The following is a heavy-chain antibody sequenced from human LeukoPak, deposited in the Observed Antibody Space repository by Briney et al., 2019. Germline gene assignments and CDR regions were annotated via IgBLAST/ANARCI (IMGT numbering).Heavy chain of an antibody. CDR3: ARGMYSSSWHPPHYYYYGMDV. J-gene: IGHJ6*02. CDR2: INPSGGST. CDR1: GYTFTSYY. D-gene: IGHD6-13*01. V-gene: IGHV1-46*01. Sequence: ASVKVSCKASGYTFTSYYIHWVRQAPGQGLEWMGIINPSGGSTSYAQKFQGRVTMTRDTSTSTVYMELSSLRSEDTAVYYCARGMYSSSWHPPHYYYYGMDVWGQGTTVTVSS.